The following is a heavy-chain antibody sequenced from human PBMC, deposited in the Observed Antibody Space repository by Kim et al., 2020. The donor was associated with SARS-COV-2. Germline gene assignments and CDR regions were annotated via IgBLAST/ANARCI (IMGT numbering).Heavy chain of an antibody. V-gene: IGHV3-11*01. J-gene: IGHJ5*02. CDR2: INRSGSTI. CDR1: GFTFNNYH. CDR3: ASTPYP. Sequence: GGSLRLSCAASGFTFNNYHMSWIRQAPGKGLEWVSYINRSGSTIYYADSVKGRFTISRDNAKNSLYLQMNSLRAEDTAVYYCASTPYPWRQGTLVHVSS.